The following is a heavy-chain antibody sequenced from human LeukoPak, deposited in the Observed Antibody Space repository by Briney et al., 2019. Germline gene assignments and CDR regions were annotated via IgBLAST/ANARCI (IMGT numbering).Heavy chain of an antibody. CDR3: ARGSNGWSGIDY. Sequence: GGSLRLSCGASEFTFSSHWMYWVRRAPGEGLVWVSRISGDGSSTNYADSVKGRFAISRDNAKNALYLQMNSLRAEDTSVYYCARGSNGWSGIDYWGQGTLVTVSS. D-gene: IGHD6-19*01. CDR1: EFTFSSHW. J-gene: IGHJ4*02. CDR2: ISGDGSST. V-gene: IGHV3-74*01.